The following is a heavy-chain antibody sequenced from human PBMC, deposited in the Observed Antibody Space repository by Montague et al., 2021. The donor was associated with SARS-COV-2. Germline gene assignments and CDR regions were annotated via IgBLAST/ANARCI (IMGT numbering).Heavy chain of an antibody. CDR1: GFTFSSYC. CDR2: IWYDGSNK. D-gene: IGHD1-26*01. V-gene: IGHV3-33*01. CDR3: ARDLVGATYFDY. Sequence: SLRLSCAASGFTFSSYCMHWVRQAPGKGLVWVAVIWYDGSNKYYADSVKGRFTISRDNSKNTLYLQMNSLRAEDTAVYYCARDLVGATYFDYWGQGTLVTVSS. J-gene: IGHJ4*02.